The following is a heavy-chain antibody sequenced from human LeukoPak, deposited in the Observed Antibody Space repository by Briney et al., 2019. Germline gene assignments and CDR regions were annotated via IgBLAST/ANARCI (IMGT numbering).Heavy chain of an antibody. CDR1: GGSISSYY. CDR3: ARGSGQWLVNYYYYYMDV. V-gene: IGHV4-4*09. CDR2: SYTSGST. Sequence: SETLALTCTVSGGSISSYYWSWIRQPPGKGLEWIGYSYTSGSTNYNPSLKSRVTISVDTSKNQFSLKLSSVTAADTAVYYCARGSGQWLVNYYYYYMDVWGKGTTVTVSS. D-gene: IGHD6-19*01. J-gene: IGHJ6*03.